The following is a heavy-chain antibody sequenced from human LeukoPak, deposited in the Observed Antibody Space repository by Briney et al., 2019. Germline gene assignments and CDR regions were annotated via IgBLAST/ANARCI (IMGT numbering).Heavy chain of an antibody. Sequence: SQTLSLTCTVSGGSISSGRYYWSWIRHPAGKGLEWIGRIYTSGNTNYNPSLKSRVTISVDTSKNQFSLKLSSVTAADTAVYYCARDDPGYSSTKNGMDVWGQGTTVTVSS. D-gene: IGHD6-13*01. CDR3: ARDDPGYSSTKNGMDV. J-gene: IGHJ6*02. CDR2: IYTSGNT. CDR1: GGSISSGRYY. V-gene: IGHV4-61*02.